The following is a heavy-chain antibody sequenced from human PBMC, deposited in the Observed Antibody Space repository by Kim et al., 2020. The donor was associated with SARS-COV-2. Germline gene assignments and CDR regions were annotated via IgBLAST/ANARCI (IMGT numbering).Heavy chain of an antibody. V-gene: IGHV3-30*04. CDR3: ARALGGIFGLVINYPMDV. D-gene: IGHD3-3*01. CDR2: ISYDGSNK. Sequence: GGSLRLSCAASGFTFSIYAMHWVRQAPGKGLEWVALISYDGSNKYYVDSVKGRFTISRDTSKNTLYLQMNSLRPEDTAVYYCARALGGIFGLVINYPMDVWGQGTTVTVSS. J-gene: IGHJ6*02. CDR1: GFTFSIYA.